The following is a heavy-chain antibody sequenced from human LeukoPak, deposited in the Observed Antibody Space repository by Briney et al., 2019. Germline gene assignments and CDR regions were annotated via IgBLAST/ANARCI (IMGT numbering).Heavy chain of an antibody. J-gene: IGHJ4*02. CDR1: GYTFTVYY. CDR3: ARDPPIEDIVAPYNDY. D-gene: IGHD2-15*01. Sequence: ASVRVSCTASGYTFTVYYMHWVRQAPGQGLEWMGRINPNSGGTNYAQKFQGRVTMTRDTSISTAYMELSRLRSDDTAVYYCARDPPIEDIVAPYNDYWGQGTLVTVSS. CDR2: INPNSGGT. V-gene: IGHV1-2*06.